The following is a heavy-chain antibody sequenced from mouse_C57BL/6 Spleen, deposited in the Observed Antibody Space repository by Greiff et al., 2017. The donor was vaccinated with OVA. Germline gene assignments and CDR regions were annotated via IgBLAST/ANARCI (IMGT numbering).Heavy chain of an antibody. CDR1: GYTFNGSW. CDR3: ARRRDAAMDY. V-gene: IGHV1-9*01. Sequence: QVQLHQSVAELMKPGASVKLSCKATGYTFNGSWIEWVKQRPGHGLEWIGEILPGRGSTNYTHKFTGKATFNADTSSNTAYMQLSSLTTEDSAIYYCARRRDAAMDYWGQGTSVTVSS. D-gene: IGHD3-3*01. J-gene: IGHJ4*01. CDR2: ILPGRGST.